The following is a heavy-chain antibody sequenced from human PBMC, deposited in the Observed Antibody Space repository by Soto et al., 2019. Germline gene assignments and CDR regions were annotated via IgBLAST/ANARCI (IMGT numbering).Heavy chain of an antibody. D-gene: IGHD6-19*01. CDR3: ARDEGLPSDQWLVLGIDY. V-gene: IGHV4-38-2*02. CDR2: IYHSGSA. Sequence: PSETLSLTCAVSGYSISSGYYWGWIRQPPGKGLEWIGNIYHSGSAYYNPSLKSRVTISVDTSKNQFSLKLSSVTAADTAVYYCARDEGLPSDQWLVLGIDYWGQGTLVTVS. J-gene: IGHJ4*02. CDR1: GYSISSGYY.